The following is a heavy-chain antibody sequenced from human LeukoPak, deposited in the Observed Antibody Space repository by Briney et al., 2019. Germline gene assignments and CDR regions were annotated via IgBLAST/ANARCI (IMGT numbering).Heavy chain of an antibody. CDR1: GGSISSSSYY. J-gene: IGHJ4*02. CDR3: ARRPLYDYVWGSYRYATFDY. Sequence: SETVSLTCTVSGGSISSSSYYWGWIRRPPGKGLEWIGSIYYSGRTYYNPSLKSRVTISVDTSKNQFSLKLSSVTAADTAVYYCARRPLYDYVWGSYRYATFDYWGQGTLVTVSS. D-gene: IGHD3-16*02. V-gene: IGHV4-39*01. CDR2: IYYSGRT.